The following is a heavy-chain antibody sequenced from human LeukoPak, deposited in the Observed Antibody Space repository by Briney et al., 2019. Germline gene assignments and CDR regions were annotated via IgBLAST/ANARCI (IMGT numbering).Heavy chain of an antibody. Sequence: GGSLRLSCAASGFTFSSYWMHWVRHAPGKGLVWVSRINSDGSSTSYADSVKGRFTISRDNAKNTLYLQMNSLRAEDTAVYYCARDQLSPLYSSSWYRYWGQGTLVTVSS. CDR3: ARDQLSPLYSSSWYRY. D-gene: IGHD6-13*01. CDR1: GFTFSSYW. J-gene: IGHJ4*02. CDR2: INSDGSST. V-gene: IGHV3-74*01.